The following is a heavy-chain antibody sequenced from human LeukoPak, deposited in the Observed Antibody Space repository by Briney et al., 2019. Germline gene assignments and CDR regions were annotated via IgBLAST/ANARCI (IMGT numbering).Heavy chain of an antibody. V-gene: IGHV4-59*01. CDR2: ISYGNT. D-gene: IGHD5-18*01. CDR3: ARDKAHSYGRYFDP. Sequence: SETLSLTCSVSGGSIGTYYWNWIRQTPGKGLEWIGHISYGNTDYNPSLKSRVTISVDTSKNQFSLKLTSVTAAGTAVYYCARDKAHSYGRYFDPWGQGALVTVSS. CDR1: GGSIGTYY. J-gene: IGHJ5*02.